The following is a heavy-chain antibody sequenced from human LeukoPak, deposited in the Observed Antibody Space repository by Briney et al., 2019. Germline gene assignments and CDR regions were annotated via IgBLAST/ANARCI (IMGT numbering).Heavy chain of an antibody. V-gene: IGHV3-74*01. J-gene: IGHJ4*02. Sequence: GGSLRLSCAASGFTFSSYWMHWVRQAPGKGLVWVSLINSDGSSTSYADSVKGRFTISRDNAKNPLYLQMNSLRAEDTAVYYCARPRGGCSSTSCSPVYWGQGTLVTVSS. CDR2: INSDGSST. D-gene: IGHD2-2*01. CDR3: ARPRGGCSSTSCSPVY. CDR1: GFTFSSYW.